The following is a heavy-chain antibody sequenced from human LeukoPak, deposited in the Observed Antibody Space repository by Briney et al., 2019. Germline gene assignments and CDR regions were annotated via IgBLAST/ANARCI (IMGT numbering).Heavy chain of an antibody. CDR1: GGSFSGYY. CDR3: ARGSSIVAVNFDY. D-gene: IGHD6-13*01. V-gene: IGHV4-34*01. Sequence: SETLSLTCAVYGGSFSGYYWSWIRQPPGKGLEWIGEINHSGSTNYNPSLKSRVTISVDTSKNQFSLKLSSVTAADTAVYYCARGSSIVAVNFDYWGQGTLVTVSS. J-gene: IGHJ4*02. CDR2: INHSGST.